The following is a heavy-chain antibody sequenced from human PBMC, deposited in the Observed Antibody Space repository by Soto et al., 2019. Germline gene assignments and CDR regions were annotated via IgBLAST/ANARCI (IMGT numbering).Heavy chain of an antibody. V-gene: IGHV3-53*02. Sequence: EVQLVETGGGLIQPGGSLRLSCAASGFTVSSNYMSWVRQAPGKGLEWVSVIYNIGTTYYADSVKGRFTISRDNSKNTLYLQMNSLRAEDTAVYYCARVVPAAIMYYYGMDVWGQGTKVTVSS. CDR1: GFTVSSNY. CDR3: ARVVPAAIMYYYGMDV. J-gene: IGHJ6*02. CDR2: IYNIGTT. D-gene: IGHD2-2*01.